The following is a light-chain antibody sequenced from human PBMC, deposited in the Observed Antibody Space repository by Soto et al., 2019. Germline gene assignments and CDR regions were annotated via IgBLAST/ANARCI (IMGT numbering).Light chain of an antibody. J-gene: IGLJ1*01. CDR3: TSYTVSNTDV. V-gene: IGLV2-8*01. CDR1: SSDVGGYNF. CDR2: DVS. Sequence: QSVLTQPPSASGSPGQSVTISCTGTSSDVGGYNFVSWYQQHPGKAPKLMIYDVSQRSSGVPDRFSGSKSGNTASLTVSGLQAEDEADYYCTSYTVSNTDVFGTGTKLTVL.